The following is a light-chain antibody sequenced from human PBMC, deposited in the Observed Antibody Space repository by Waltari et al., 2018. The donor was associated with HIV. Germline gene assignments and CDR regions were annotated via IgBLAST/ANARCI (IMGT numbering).Light chain of an antibody. Sequence: QSALTQPASVSGSPGQSITISCTGTSSDIGGYAYVSWYQQHPGKAPKLLIYGVSSRASGVSNRVSGSRAGNTASLTISGLQADDEAHYYCSAYTTYSPLAVFGGGTKLTVL. CDR3: SAYTTYSPLAV. V-gene: IGLV2-14*01. CDR1: SSDIGGYAY. CDR2: GVS. J-gene: IGLJ2*01.